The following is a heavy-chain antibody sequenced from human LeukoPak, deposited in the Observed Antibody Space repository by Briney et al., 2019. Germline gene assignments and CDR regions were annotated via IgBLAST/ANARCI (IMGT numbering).Heavy chain of an antibody. Sequence: PSETLSLICTVSGGSISSSIYYRGWIRQPPGKGLQWIGSISYSGTTYYSPSLKSRVTISVDTSKNQFSLKLSSVTAADTAVYFCARLPDFITYFDYWGQGTLVTVSS. J-gene: IGHJ4*02. CDR3: ARLPDFITYFDY. D-gene: IGHD3-22*01. CDR2: ISYSGTT. V-gene: IGHV4-39*07. CDR1: GGSISSSIYY.